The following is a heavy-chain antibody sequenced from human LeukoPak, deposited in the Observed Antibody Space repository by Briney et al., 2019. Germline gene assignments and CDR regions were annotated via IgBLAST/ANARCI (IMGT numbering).Heavy chain of an antibody. J-gene: IGHJ6*02. CDR2: IYYSGST. CDR1: GGSISSGGYY. Sequence: SQTLSLTCTVSGGSISSGGYYWSWTRQHPGKGLEWIGYIYYSGSTYYNPSLKSRVTISVDTSKNQFSLKLSSVTAADTAVYYCARGSYDSSGYYRVYYYYGMDVWGQGTTVTVSS. V-gene: IGHV4-31*03. D-gene: IGHD3-22*01. CDR3: ARGSYDSSGYYRVYYYYGMDV.